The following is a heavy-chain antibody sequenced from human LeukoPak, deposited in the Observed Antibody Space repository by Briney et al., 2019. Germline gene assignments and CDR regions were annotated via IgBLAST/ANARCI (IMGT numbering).Heavy chain of an antibody. D-gene: IGHD1-14*01. V-gene: IGHV3-23*01. CDR2: ISGSGGST. CDR1: GFTFSSYA. CDR3: TTGIGNYYYY. J-gene: IGHJ4*02. Sequence: GGSLRLSCAASGFTFSSYAMSWVRQAPGKGLEWVSAISGSGGSTYYADSVKGRFTISRDNSKNTLYLQMDSLRAEDTAVYYCTTGIGNYYYYWGQGTLVTVAS.